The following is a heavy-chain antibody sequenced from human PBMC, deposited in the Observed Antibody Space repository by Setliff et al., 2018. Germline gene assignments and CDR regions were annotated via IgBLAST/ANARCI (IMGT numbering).Heavy chain of an antibody. D-gene: IGHD6-13*01. J-gene: IGHJ4*02. V-gene: IGHV3-20*04. Sequence: SGGSLRLSCAASGFTFDDYGMSWVRQAPGKGLEWVAAISYSGSDTYYADSVKGRFSISRDNSRDTLFLQMNRLRAEDTAFYYCAKVITAIGYPPFDSWGQGVLVTVSS. CDR2: ISYSGSDT. CDR3: AKVITAIGYPPFDS. CDR1: GFTFDDYG.